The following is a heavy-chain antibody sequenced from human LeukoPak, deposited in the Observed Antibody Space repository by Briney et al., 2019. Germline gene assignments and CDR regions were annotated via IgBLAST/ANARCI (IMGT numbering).Heavy chain of an antibody. D-gene: IGHD3-22*01. CDR1: GFTFSDYY. V-gene: IGHV3-53*01. Sequence: PGGSLRLSCTASGFTFSDYYMSWFRQAPGKGLEWVSVIYSGGSTYYADSVKGRFTISRDNSKNTLYLQMNSLRAEDTAVYYCARDYYDSSGYYPEYWGQGTLVTVSS. J-gene: IGHJ4*02. CDR3: ARDYYDSSGYYPEY. CDR2: IYSGGST.